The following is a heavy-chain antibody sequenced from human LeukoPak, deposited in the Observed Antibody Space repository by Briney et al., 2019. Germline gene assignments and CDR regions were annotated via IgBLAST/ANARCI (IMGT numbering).Heavy chain of an antibody. J-gene: IGHJ4*02. CDR1: GFTFSSYW. CDR2: ISSSSSYI. Sequence: GGSLRLSCAASGFTFSSYWMHWVRQAPGKGLEWVSSISSSSSYIYYADSVKGRFTISRDNAKNSLYLQMNSLRAEDTAVYYCARDRPSPHSSLAESAIDYWGQGTLVTVSS. V-gene: IGHV3-21*01. D-gene: IGHD6-13*01. CDR3: ARDRPSPHSSLAESAIDY.